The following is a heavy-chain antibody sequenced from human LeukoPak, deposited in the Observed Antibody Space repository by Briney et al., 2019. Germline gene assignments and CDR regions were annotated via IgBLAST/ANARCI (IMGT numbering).Heavy chain of an antibody. Sequence: GGSLRLSCAASGFTFDDYAMHWVRQAPGKGLECVSLISWDGDSTYYSDSVKGRFTISRDNNKNSLYLQMNGLRTEDTALYYCATAPYDSIGIFDYWGQGTLVTVSS. CDR2: ISWDGDST. CDR1: GFTFDDYA. V-gene: IGHV3-43D*03. CDR3: ATAPYDSIGIFDY. D-gene: IGHD3-22*01. J-gene: IGHJ4*02.